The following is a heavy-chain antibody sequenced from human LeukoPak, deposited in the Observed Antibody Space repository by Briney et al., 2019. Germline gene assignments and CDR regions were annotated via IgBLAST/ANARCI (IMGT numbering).Heavy chain of an antibody. J-gene: IGHJ5*02. CDR2: IRYDGSNK. CDR3: AKDLVCTSCYTVSGWHWFDP. CDR1: GFTFSSYS. Sequence: PTGGSLRLSCAASGFTFSSYSMNWVRQAPGKGLEWVAFIRYDGSNKYYADSVKGRFTISRDNSKNTLYLQMNSLRAEDTAVYYCAKDLVCTSCYTVSGWHWFDPWGQGTLVTVSS. D-gene: IGHD2-2*02. V-gene: IGHV3-30*02.